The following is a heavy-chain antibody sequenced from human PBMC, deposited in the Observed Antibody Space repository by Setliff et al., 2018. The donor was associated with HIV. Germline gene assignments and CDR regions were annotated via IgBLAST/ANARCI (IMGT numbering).Heavy chain of an antibody. Sequence: SETLSLTCTVSGGSVSTGNYYWNWIRLPPGKGLVWIGYIFYSGSTNYNPSLKSRVTISVDTSKNQFSLRLNPVTAADTAIYYCTRRGADSYYPRPLDVWGKGTTVTVSS. CDR1: GGSVSTGNYY. D-gene: IGHD3-10*01. V-gene: IGHV4-61*01. CDR2: IFYSGST. CDR3: TRRGADSYYPRPLDV. J-gene: IGHJ6*04.